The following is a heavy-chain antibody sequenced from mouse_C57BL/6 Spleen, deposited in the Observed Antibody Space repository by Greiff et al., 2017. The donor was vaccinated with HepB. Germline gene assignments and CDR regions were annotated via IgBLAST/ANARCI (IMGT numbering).Heavy chain of an antibody. Sequence: VQLQQSGAELVMPGASVKLSCKASGYTFTSYWMHWVKQRPGQGLEWIGEIDPSDSYTNYNQKFKGKSTLTVDKSSSTAYMQLSSLTSEDSAVYYCARSAGTGEFAYWGQGTLVTVSA. CDR3: ARSAGTGEFAY. D-gene: IGHD4-1*01. CDR2: IDPSDSYT. J-gene: IGHJ3*01. V-gene: IGHV1-69*01. CDR1: GYTFTSYW.